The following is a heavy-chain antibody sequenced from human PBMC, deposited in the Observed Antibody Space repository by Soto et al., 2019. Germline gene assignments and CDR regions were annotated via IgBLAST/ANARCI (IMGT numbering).Heavy chain of an antibody. CDR3: AKGHPITVFGVITPFDY. D-gene: IGHD3-3*01. Sequence: EVQLLESGGDFKQPGGSLRLSCEGSGFNFSNYALNWVRQAPGKRLEWVSVISGNSGTTYYAASVKGRFTISRDNSKKTLYLQMNRLRADAPAVYYCAKGHPITVFGVITPFDYWGQGTLVTVSS. V-gene: IGHV3-23*01. CDR2: ISGNSGTT. CDR1: GFNFSNYA. J-gene: IGHJ4*02.